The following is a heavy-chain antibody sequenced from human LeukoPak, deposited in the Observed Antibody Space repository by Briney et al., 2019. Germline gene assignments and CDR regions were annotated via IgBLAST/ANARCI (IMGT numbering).Heavy chain of an antibody. D-gene: IGHD5-18*01. V-gene: IGHV1-2*02. CDR2: INPNSGAT. Sequence: ASVKVSCKASGFTVTGYYMHWVRQAPGQGLEWMGWINPNSGATNYAQKFQGRVTMTRDTSISTGYMELSRLRSDDTAVYYCTRGGPEGSGYSYGSHDYWGQGTLVTVSS. J-gene: IGHJ4*02. CDR3: TRGGPEGSGYSYGSHDY. CDR1: GFTVTGYY.